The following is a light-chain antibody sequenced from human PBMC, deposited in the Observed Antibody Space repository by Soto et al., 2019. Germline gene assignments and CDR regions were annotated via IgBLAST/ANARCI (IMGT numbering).Light chain of an antibody. J-gene: IGKJ1*01. CDR1: QSISSY. V-gene: IGKV1-39*01. CDR3: QQSYSIPT. CDR2: AAS. Sequence: DIQMTQSPSSLSASVGDRVTITCRASQSISSYLNWYQQKPGKAPKHLIYAASSLQSGVPSRFSGSGSGTDFTLTISSLQPEDFATYYCQQSYSIPTFGQGTKVEIK.